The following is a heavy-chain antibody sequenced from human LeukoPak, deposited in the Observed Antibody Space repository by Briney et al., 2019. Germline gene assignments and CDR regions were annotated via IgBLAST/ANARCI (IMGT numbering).Heavy chain of an antibody. D-gene: IGHD3-10*01. CDR3: ARTTYYYGSELDP. V-gene: IGHV4-39*01. CDR1: GGSISSSSYY. CDR2: IYYSGST. Sequence: SETLSLTCTVSGGSISSSSYYWGWIRQPPGKGLEWIGSIYYSGSTYYNPSLKSRVTISVDTSKNQFSLKLSSVTAADTAVYYCARTTYYYGSELDPWGQGTLVTVSS. J-gene: IGHJ5*02.